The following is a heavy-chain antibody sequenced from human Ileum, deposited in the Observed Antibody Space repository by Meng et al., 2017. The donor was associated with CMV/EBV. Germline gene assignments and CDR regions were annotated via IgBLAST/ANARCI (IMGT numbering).Heavy chain of an antibody. D-gene: IGHD1-1*01. V-gene: IGHV3-23*01. CDR1: GFTFSSYA. CDR2: ISGSGGST. CDR3: AKMSTTSPRSWFDP. J-gene: IGHJ5*02. Sequence: ASGFTFSSYAMSGVRQAPGKGLEWISAISGSGGSTYYADSVKGRFTISRDNSKNTLYLQMNSLRAEDTAIYYCAKMSTTSPRSWFDPWGQGTLVTVSS.